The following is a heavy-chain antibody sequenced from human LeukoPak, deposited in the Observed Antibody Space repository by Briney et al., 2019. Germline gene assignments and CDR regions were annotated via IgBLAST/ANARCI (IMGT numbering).Heavy chain of an antibody. CDR1: GASTDRRVSTNSYY. Sequence: PSETLSLTCTVSGASTDRRVSTNSYYWSWIRQFPGKGLEWIGNIYNIGSVTYKPSLRSRVTMSIDMSKKQLSLRLTSVTAADTAVYFCATNSSGSVLDYWGQGILVTVSS. CDR2: IYNIGSV. V-gene: IGHV4-61*05. D-gene: IGHD3-22*01. CDR3: ATNSSGSVLDY. J-gene: IGHJ4*02.